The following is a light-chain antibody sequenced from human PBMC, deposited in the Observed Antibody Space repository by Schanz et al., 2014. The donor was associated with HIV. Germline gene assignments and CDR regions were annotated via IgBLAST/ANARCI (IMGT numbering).Light chain of an antibody. CDR3: SSYIGTGTLEV. J-gene: IGLJ3*02. CDR2: DVN. Sequence: QSALTQPASVSGSPGQSITISCTGTSSDVGSYNYVSWYQQHPGKPPKLMIYDVNNRPSGVSNRFSGSKSGNTASLTISGLQAEDEADYYCSSYIGTGTLEVFGGGTKLTVL. CDR1: SSDVGSYNY. V-gene: IGLV2-14*01.